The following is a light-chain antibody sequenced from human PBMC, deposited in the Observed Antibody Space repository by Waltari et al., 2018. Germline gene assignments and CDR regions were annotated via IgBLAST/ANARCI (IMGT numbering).Light chain of an antibody. J-gene: IGLJ3*02. Sequence: QSALTQPASVSGSPGPSLTISCTGTSSDVGFYNYVSWYQQHPGKAPKLMIYDVSERPSGVSNRFSGSKSGNTASLTISGLQAEDEADYYCNSYAGSSSWVFGGGTKLTVL. V-gene: IGLV2-14*01. CDR3: NSYAGSSSWV. CDR2: DVS. CDR1: SSDVGFYNY.